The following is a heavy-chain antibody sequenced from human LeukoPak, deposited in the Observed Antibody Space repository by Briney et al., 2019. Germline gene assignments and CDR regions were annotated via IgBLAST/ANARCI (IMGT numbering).Heavy chain of an antibody. CDR2: ISYDGSNK. CDR3: ANLATVTTRGVFDI. CDR1: GFTFSSYA. J-gene: IGHJ3*02. V-gene: IGHV3-30*04. Sequence: GGSLRLSCAASGFTFSSYAMHWVRKAQGKGLGWVAVISYDGSNKYYADSVKGRFTISRDNSKNTLYLQMNSLRAEDTAVYYCANLATVTTRGVFDIWGQGTMVTVSS. D-gene: IGHD4-17*01.